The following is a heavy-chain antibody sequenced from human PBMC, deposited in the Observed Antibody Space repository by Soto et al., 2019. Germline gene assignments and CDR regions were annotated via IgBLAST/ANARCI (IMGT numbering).Heavy chain of an antibody. CDR1: GGTFSSYA. CDR3: ARGDYGGNLTAFQH. CDR2: IIPIFGTA. D-gene: IGHD4-17*01. J-gene: IGHJ1*01. Sequence: QVQLVPSGAEVKKPGSSVKVSCKASGGTFSSYAISWVRPAPGQGLEWMGGIIPIFGTANYAQKFQGRVKITADESTSTGYMELSSLRSEDTAVYYGARGDYGGNLTAFQHWVQGTLVTVSS. V-gene: IGHV1-69*12.